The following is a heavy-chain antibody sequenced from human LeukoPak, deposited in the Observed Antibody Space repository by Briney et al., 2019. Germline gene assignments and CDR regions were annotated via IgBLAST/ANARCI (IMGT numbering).Heavy chain of an antibody. D-gene: IGHD3-10*01. J-gene: IGHJ4*02. V-gene: IGHV4-39*07. CDR1: GGSISSSSYY. CDR2: IYYSGST. CDR3: ARRGGGNSADYYFDY. Sequence: SETLSLTCNVSGGSISSSSYYWGWIRQPPGKGLEWIGSIYYSGSTYYNPSLKSRVTISVDTSKNQFSLKLSSVTAADTAVYYCARRGGGNSADYYFDYWGQGTLVTVSS.